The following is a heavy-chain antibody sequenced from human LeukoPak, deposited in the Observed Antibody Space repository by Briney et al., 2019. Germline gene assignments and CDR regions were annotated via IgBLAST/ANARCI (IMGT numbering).Heavy chain of an antibody. Sequence: GGSLRLSCAASGFTFSSYSMNWVRQAPGKGLEWVSSISSSSSHIYYADSVKGRFTISRDNAKNSLYLQMNSLRAEDTAVYYCARDTYYYDSSGYYPFDYWGQGTLVTVSS. CDR1: GFTFSSYS. CDR3: ARDTYYYDSSGYYPFDY. D-gene: IGHD3-22*01. CDR2: ISSSSSHI. J-gene: IGHJ4*02. V-gene: IGHV3-21*01.